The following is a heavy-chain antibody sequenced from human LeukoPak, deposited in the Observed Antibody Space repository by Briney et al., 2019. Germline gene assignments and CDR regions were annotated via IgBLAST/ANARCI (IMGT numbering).Heavy chain of an antibody. V-gene: IGHV3-11*04. J-gene: IGHJ4*02. D-gene: IGHD5-18*01. CDR3: ARDLDTAMVSPFVY. CDR1: GFTFSDYY. CDR2: ISSSGSTI. Sequence: GGSLRLSCAASGFTFSDYYMSWIRQAPGKGPEWVSYISSSGSTIYYADSVKGRFTISRDNAKNSLYLQMNSLRAEDTAVYYCARDLDTAMVSPFVYWGQGTLVTVSS.